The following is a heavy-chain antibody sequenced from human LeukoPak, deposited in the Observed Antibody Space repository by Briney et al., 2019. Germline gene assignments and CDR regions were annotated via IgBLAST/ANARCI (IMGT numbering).Heavy chain of an antibody. D-gene: IGHD6-19*01. Sequence: AGGSLRLSCAASGFTFSSYSMNWVRQAPGKGLEWVSSISSSSSYIYYADSVKGRFTISRDSAKNSLYLQMNSLRAEDTAVYYCANPAVADDAFDIWGQGTMVTVSS. CDR2: ISSSSSYI. CDR3: ANPAVADDAFDI. J-gene: IGHJ3*02. CDR1: GFTFSSYS. V-gene: IGHV3-21*01.